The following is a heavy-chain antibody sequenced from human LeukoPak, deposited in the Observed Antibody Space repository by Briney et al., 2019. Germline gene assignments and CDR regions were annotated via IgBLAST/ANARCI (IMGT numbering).Heavy chain of an antibody. V-gene: IGHV3-21*01. J-gene: IGHJ3*02. D-gene: IGHD6-13*01. CDR1: GFTFSSYS. CDR3: AGAKRSAAGNDAFDI. Sequence: PGGSLRLSCAASGFTFSSYSMNWVRQAPGKGLEWVSSISSSSSYIYYADSVKGRFTISRDNAKNSLYLQMNSLRAEDTAVYYCAGAKRSAAGNDAFDIWGQGTMVTVSS. CDR2: ISSSSSYI.